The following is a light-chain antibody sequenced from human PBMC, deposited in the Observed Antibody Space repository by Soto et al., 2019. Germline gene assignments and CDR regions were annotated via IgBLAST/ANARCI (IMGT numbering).Light chain of an antibody. V-gene: IGKV1-5*01. CDR3: QHYNSYPFT. CDR1: EDVNGW. Sequence: DIQMTQSPSTLSASVGDRVTITCRASEDVNGWLAWYQQKPGTAPKLLIYDVSTLESGVPSRFSGSGSGTKFTLTINSLQPDDFATFYCQHYNSYPFTFGPGTKVDIK. J-gene: IGKJ3*01. CDR2: DVS.